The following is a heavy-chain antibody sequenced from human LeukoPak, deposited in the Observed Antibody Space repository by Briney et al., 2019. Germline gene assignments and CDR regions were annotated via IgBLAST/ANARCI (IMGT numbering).Heavy chain of an antibody. D-gene: IGHD2-15*01. Sequence: SETLSLTCTVGGGYISTSNYYWAWIRQPPGKGLEWIGTINHSGNTYYNPSLKSRVTISQDTSKNQFSLKLNSVTAADTAVYYCARELGGYCSGGSCYPDYWGQGTLVTVSS. CDR3: ARELGGYCSGGSCYPDY. J-gene: IGHJ4*02. CDR2: INHSGNT. V-gene: IGHV4-39*07. CDR1: GGYISTSNYY.